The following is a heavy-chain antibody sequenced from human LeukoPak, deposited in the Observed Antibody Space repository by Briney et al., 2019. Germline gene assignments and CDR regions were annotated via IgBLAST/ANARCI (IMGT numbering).Heavy chain of an antibody. Sequence: PSETLSLTCTVSGGSLSSYYWSWIRQPAGKGLEWIGRIYTSGSTNYNPSLKSRVTISVDKSKNQFSLKLSSVTAADTAVYYCARDHGSGYYYFDYWGQGTLVTVSS. J-gene: IGHJ4*02. CDR2: IYTSGST. D-gene: IGHD3-22*01. CDR3: ARDHGSGYYYFDY. CDR1: GGSLSSYY. V-gene: IGHV4-4*07.